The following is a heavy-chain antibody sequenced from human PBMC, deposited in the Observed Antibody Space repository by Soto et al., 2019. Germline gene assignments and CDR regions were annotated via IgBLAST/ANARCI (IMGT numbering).Heavy chain of an antibody. J-gene: IGHJ4*01. CDR3: AAADGGNSGPFDF. CDR2: IYYSGST. Sequence: PSETLSLTCTVSEGSISSYYWSWIRQPPGKGLEWIGYIYYSGSTNYNPSLKSRVTISVDTSKNQFSLKLSSVTAADTAVYYCAAADGGNSGPFDFWGRGTLVTVSS. D-gene: IGHD2-21*02. CDR1: EGSISSYY. V-gene: IGHV4-59*08.